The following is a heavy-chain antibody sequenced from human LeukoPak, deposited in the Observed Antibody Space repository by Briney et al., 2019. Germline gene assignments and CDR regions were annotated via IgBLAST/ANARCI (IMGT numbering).Heavy chain of an antibody. CDR1: GGSISSYY. CDR2: IYYSGST. D-gene: IGHD6-19*01. Sequence: SETLSLTCTVSGGSISSYYWSWIRQPPGKGLEWIGYIYYSGSTNYNPSLKSRVTISVDTSKNQFSLKLSSVTAADTAVYYCARVGDYSSGWFDYWGQGTLVTVSS. CDR3: ARVGDYSSGWFDY. J-gene: IGHJ4*02. V-gene: IGHV4-59*01.